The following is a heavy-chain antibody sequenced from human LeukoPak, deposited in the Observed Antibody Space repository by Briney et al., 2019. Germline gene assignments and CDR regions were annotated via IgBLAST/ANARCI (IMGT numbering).Heavy chain of an antibody. V-gene: IGHV4-59*01. Sequence: SETLSLTCTVSGGSISSYYWSWIRQPPGKGLEWIGYIYYSGSTNYNPSLKSRVTISVDTSKNQFSLKLSSVTAADTAVYYCAGGEKIAAAGIFDYWGQGTLVTVSS. CDR3: AGGEKIAAAGIFDY. D-gene: IGHD6-13*01. CDR2: IYYSGST. CDR1: GGSISSYY. J-gene: IGHJ4*02.